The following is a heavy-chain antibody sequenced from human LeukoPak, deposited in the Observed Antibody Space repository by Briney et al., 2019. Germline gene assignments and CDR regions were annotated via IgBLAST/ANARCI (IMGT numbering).Heavy chain of an antibody. CDR1: GGSISSYY. V-gene: IGHV4-59*01. CDR2: IYYSGST. Sequence: SETLSLTWTVYGGSISSYYWSWIRQPPGKGLEWIGYIYYSGSTNYNPSLKSRVTISVDTSKNQFSLKLSSVTAADTAVYYCARVWPRDCSSTSCYGSDDAFDIWGQGTMVTVSS. D-gene: IGHD2-2*01. J-gene: IGHJ3*02. CDR3: ARVWPRDCSSTSCYGSDDAFDI.